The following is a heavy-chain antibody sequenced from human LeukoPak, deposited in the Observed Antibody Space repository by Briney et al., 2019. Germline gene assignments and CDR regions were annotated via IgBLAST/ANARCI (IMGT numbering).Heavy chain of an antibody. CDR1: GGTFSTHS. Sequence: SVKVSCKVSGGTFSTHSINWVRQAPGQRLEWMGGIIPIFGTGNPAQKFQDRVTITADAYTRTAFMELSSLRSEDTAVYYCATDVPSGTVMVSAFDMWGQGTMVTV. J-gene: IGHJ3*02. D-gene: IGHD5-18*01. CDR3: ATDVPSGTVMVSAFDM. V-gene: IGHV1-69*01. CDR2: IIPIFGTG.